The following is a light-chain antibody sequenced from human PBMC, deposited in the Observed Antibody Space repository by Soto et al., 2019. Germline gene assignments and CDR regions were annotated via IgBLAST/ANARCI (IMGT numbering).Light chain of an antibody. Sequence: DIQMTQSPSSLSASVGDRVTITCRASQSISSFLHWYQQKPGKAPKLLIYAASSLQSGVPSRFSGSGSGTDFTLTIRNLQPEDFATYYCQQSYSTPLTFGGGTKVDIK. CDR1: QSISSF. CDR2: AAS. J-gene: IGKJ4*01. V-gene: IGKV1-39*01. CDR3: QQSYSTPLT.